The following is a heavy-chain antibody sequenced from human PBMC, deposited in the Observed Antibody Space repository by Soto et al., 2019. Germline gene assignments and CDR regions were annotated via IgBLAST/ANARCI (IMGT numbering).Heavy chain of an antibody. V-gene: IGHV1-18*01. J-gene: IGHJ4*02. CDR2: ISAYNGNT. Sequence: QVRLVQSGAEVKKPGASVKVSCKASGYTFTSYGISWVRQAPGQGLEWMGWISAYNGNTNYAQKLQGRVTMTTDTSTSTAFMELRSLRADDTAVYYCAREDGYCSGGSCYSVDYWGQGTLVTVSS. CDR1: GYTFTSYG. D-gene: IGHD2-15*01. CDR3: AREDGYCSGGSCYSVDY.